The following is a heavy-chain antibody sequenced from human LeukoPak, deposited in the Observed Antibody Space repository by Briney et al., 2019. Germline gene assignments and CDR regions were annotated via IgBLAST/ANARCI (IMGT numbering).Heavy chain of an antibody. CDR3: AREPSAITLKRAQGENYFDY. CDR1: GGTFSSYA. V-gene: IGHV1-69*05. J-gene: IGHJ4*02. D-gene: IGHD5-12*01. Sequence: SVKVSCKASGGTFSSYAISWVRQAPGQGLKWMGRIIPIFGTANYAQKFQGRVTISTDESTSTAYMELSSLRSEDTAVYYCAREPSAITLKRAQGENYFDYWGQGTLVTVSS. CDR2: IIPIFGTA.